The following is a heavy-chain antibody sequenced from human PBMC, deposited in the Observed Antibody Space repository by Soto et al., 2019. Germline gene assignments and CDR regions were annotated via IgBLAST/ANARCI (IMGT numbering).Heavy chain of an antibody. CDR3: ARGLRTGNYGMDV. J-gene: IGHJ6*02. Sequence: QEQLVQSGAEVKKPGSSVKVSCKASGGIFNNYAISWVRQAPGQGLEWMGGIIPMFGTLNYAQKSKGRVTIAAAESTSTAYMELTSLRSEDWAVYYCARGLRTGNYGMDVWGQGTTVTVSS. CDR2: IIPMFGTL. V-gene: IGHV1-69*19. D-gene: IGHD3-10*01. CDR1: GGIFNNYA.